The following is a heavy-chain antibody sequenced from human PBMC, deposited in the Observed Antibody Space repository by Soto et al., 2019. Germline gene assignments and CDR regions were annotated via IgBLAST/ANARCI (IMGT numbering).Heavy chain of an antibody. V-gene: IGHV4-39*01. J-gene: IGHJ4*02. CDR2: IYYSGRP. CDR1: GGSICSGNFY. Sequence: PSETLSLTCTVSGGSICSGNFYWFWIRQPPGKGLEWIGTIYYSGRPFHNPSLKSRVTISVDTSKNQFSLKLYSVTAADTAVYYCARLRKLIAVASIDCWGQGTLVTVSS. CDR3: ARLRKLIAVASIDC. D-gene: IGHD6-19*01.